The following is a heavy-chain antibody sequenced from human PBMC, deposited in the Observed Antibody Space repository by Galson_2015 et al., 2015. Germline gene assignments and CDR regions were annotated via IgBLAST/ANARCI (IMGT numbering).Heavy chain of an antibody. CDR1: GFTFSSYA. CDR3: AKDRGLVVPAAVDY. Sequence: SLRLSCAASGFTFSSYAMHWVRQAPGKGLEWVAVISYDGSNKYYADSVKGRFTISRDNSKNTLYLQMNSLRAEDTAVYYCAKDRGLVVPAAVDYWGQGALVTVSS. CDR2: ISYDGSNK. D-gene: IGHD2-2*01. J-gene: IGHJ4*02. V-gene: IGHV3-30-3*01.